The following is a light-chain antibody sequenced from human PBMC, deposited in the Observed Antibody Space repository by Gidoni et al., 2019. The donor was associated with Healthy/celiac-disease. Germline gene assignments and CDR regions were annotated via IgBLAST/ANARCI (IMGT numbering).Light chain of an antibody. J-gene: IGKJ1*01. Sequence: DIQMTQSPSSLSASVGDRVTITCRASQGISNYLAWYQQKPGKVPKLLIYAAYTLQSGVPARFSGSGSGTDFTLTISSLQPEDVATYYCQKYNSAPRTFGQXTKVEIK. CDR3: QKYNSAPRT. V-gene: IGKV1-27*01. CDR2: AAY. CDR1: QGISNY.